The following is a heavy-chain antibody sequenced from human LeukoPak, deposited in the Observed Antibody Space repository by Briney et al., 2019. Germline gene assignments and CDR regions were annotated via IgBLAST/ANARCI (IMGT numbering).Heavy chain of an antibody. CDR3: AELGITMIGGV. Sequence: GGSLRLSCAASGFTFRSYSFNWVRQAPGKGLEWVSSISSSGSYIYYADSVKGRFTISRDNAKNSLYLQMNSLRAEDTAVYYCAELGITMIGGVWGKGTTVTISS. J-gene: IGHJ6*04. CDR1: GFTFRSYS. V-gene: IGHV3-21*01. CDR2: ISSSGSYI. D-gene: IGHD3-10*02.